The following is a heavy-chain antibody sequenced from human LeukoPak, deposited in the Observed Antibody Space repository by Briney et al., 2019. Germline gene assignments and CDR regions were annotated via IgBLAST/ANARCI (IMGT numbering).Heavy chain of an antibody. CDR2: INTDGTVT. CDR3: ATKQWLAPPPDS. Sequence: GGSLRLSCAASGFTFSKYWMLWARQAPGKGLESVSRINTDGTVTTYADSVKGRFTVSRGNADNTMFLQMNSVRDEDTAVYYCATKQWLAPPPDSWGQGTPVTVSS. V-gene: IGHV3-74*01. J-gene: IGHJ4*02. CDR1: GFTFSKYW. D-gene: IGHD6-19*01.